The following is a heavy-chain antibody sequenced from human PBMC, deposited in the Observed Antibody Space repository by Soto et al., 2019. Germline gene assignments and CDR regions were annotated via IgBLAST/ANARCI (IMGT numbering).Heavy chain of an antibody. CDR3: ARDDNGFSY. CDR2: INGGNGNT. Sequence: QVQLVQSGAEVKKPGASVKVSCKASGYTFTSYAMHWVRQAPGQRLEWMGWINGGNGNTKYSQKFQGRVTGTRDTSASTAYMELSSLRPEDTAVYYCARDDNGFSYWGQGTLVTVSS. V-gene: IGHV1-3*01. J-gene: IGHJ4*02. CDR1: GYTFTSYA. D-gene: IGHD1-1*01.